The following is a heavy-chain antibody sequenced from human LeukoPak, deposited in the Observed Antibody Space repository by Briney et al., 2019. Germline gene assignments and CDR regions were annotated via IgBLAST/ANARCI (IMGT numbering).Heavy chain of an antibody. CDR2: INHSGST. J-gene: IGHJ4*02. CDR1: GGSFSGYS. CDR3: ARGRSGSYFSFDY. V-gene: IGHV4-34*01. Sequence: SETLSLTCAVYGGSFSGYSWSWSRQPPGKGLEWIGEINHSGSTNYNPSLKSRVTISVDTSKNQFSLKLSSVTAADTAVYYCARGRSGSYFSFDYWGQGTLVTVSS. D-gene: IGHD1-26*01.